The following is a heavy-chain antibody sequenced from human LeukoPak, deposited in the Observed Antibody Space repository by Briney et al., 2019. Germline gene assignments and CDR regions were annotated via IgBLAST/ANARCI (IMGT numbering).Heavy chain of an antibody. V-gene: IGHV3-30*18. J-gene: IGHJ4*02. D-gene: IGHD3-10*01. CDR3: AKQGHYYGSGSSFNGYYFDY. CDR2: ISYDGSNK. CDR1: GFTFSSYG. Sequence: GRSLRLSCAASGFTFSSYGMHWVRQAPGKGLEWVAVISYDGSNKHYADSVKGRFTISRDNSKNTLYLQMNSLRAEDTAVYYCAKQGHYYGSGSSFNGYYFDYWGQGTLVTVSS.